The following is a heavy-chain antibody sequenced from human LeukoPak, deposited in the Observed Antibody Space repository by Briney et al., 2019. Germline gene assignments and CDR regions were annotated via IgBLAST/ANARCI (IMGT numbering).Heavy chain of an antibody. D-gene: IGHD3-9*01. CDR3: ARDPYLSYVLRYFDWLYESDY. CDR1: GFTFSSYA. J-gene: IGHJ4*02. CDR2: ISYDGCNK. V-gene: IGHV3-30-3*01. Sequence: GRSLRLSCAASGFTFSSYAMHWVRQAPGKGLEWVAVISYDGCNKYYADSVKGRFTISRDNSKNTLYLQMNSLRAEDTAVYYCARDPYLSYVLRYFDWLYESDYWGQGTLVTVSS.